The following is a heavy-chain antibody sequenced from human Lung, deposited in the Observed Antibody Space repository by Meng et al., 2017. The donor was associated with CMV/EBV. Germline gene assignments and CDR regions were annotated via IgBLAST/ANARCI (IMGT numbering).Heavy chain of an antibody. Sequence: LRLSCAISGDSVSANNAAWNWFRQSPSRGLEWLGRAYYRSKWYTDYAVSVKRRTTINPDTSKNQFSLQLTSVTPEDTAVYYCARGYDNSLDYWSQGTLVTVSS. CDR1: GDSVSANNAA. CDR3: ARGYDNSLDY. J-gene: IGHJ4*02. D-gene: IGHD3-22*01. CDR2: AYYRSKWYT. V-gene: IGHV6-1*01.